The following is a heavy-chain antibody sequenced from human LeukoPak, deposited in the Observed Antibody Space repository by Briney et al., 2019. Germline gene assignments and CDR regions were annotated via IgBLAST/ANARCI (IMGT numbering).Heavy chain of an antibody. Sequence: ASVKVSCKASGYTFTTYYMHWVRPAPGQGLEWMGVINPNGGSAAYAQNFQGRVTMTRDTSTSTVYMELSSLRSEDTAVYYCARTDNGDLDYWGQGTLVTVSS. V-gene: IGHV1-46*01. CDR3: ARTDNGDLDY. CDR2: INPNGGSA. CDR1: GYTFTTYY. J-gene: IGHJ4*02. D-gene: IGHD1-1*01.